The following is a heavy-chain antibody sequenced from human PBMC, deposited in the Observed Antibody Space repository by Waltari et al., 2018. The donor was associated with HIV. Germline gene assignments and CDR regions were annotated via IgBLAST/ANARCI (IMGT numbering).Heavy chain of an antibody. Sequence: QVHLVESGGTVVPPGKSLTTSCVADVLTPPDYALSWFRRTPGAGLQWVASLGPDGNTIFYAPFVGGRFSISRDNTKKTVFLQMRALRADDTGVYFCARQGNTGTYFGGHRWGRRT. CDR3: ARQGNTGTYFGGHR. J-gene: IGHJ4*02. D-gene: IGHD3-10*01. CDR2: LGPDGNTI. V-gene: IGHV3-33*01. CDR1: VLTPPDYA.